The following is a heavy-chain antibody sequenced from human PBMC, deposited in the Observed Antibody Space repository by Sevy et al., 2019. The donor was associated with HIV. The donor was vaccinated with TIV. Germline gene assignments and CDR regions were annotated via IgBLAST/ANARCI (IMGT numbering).Heavy chain of an antibody. CDR2: ISYDGSNK. J-gene: IGHJ4*02. D-gene: IGHD4-17*01. V-gene: IGHV3-30*04. CDR1: GFTFSSYA. Sequence: GGSLRLSCAASGFTFSSYAMHWVRQAPGKGLEWVAVISYDGSNKYYADSVKGRFTISRDNSKNTLYLQMNSLRAEDTAVYYCAREDQYGDDWGDYWGQGTLVTVSS. CDR3: AREDQYGDDWGDY.